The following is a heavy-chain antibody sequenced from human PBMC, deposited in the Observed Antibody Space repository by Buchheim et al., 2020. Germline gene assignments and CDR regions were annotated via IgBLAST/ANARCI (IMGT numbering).Heavy chain of an antibody. J-gene: IGHJ6*02. Sequence: QVQLQQWGAGLLKPSETLSLTCAVYGGSFSGYYRSWIRQPPGKGLEWIGEINHSGSTNYNPSLKSRVTISVDTSKNQFSLKLSSVTAADTAVYYCARFTIFGVVSSYYYYYYGMDVWGQGTT. CDR1: GGSFSGYY. D-gene: IGHD3-3*01. V-gene: IGHV4-34*01. CDR3: ARFTIFGVVSSYYYYYYGMDV. CDR2: INHSGST.